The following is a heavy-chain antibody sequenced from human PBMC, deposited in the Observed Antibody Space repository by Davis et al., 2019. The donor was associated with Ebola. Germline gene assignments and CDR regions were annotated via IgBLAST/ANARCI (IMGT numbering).Heavy chain of an antibody. D-gene: IGHD5-24*01. CDR1: GGTFSSYA. Sequence: SVKVSCKASGGTFSSYAISWVRQAPGQGLEWMGGIIPIAGTPNYAQKFQGKVTIRADKSTSTVYMELTSLTFEDTAVYYCVRGVANYPHAFQIWGQGTTVTVSS. CDR3: VRGVANYPHAFQI. V-gene: IGHV1-69*06. J-gene: IGHJ3*02. CDR2: IIPIAGTP.